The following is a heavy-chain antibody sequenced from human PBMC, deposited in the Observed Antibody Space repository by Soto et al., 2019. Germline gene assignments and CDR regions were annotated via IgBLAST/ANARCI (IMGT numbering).Heavy chain of an antibody. V-gene: IGHV1-2*04. CDR2: INPNSGGT. D-gene: IGHD6-13*01. Sequence: ASVKVSCKASGYTFTGYYMHWVRQAPGQGLEWMGWINPNSGGTNYAQKFQGWVTMTRDTSISTAYMELSRLRSDDTAVYYCARSLVNGTYEAFDIWGQGTMVTVSS. J-gene: IGHJ3*02. CDR1: GYTFTGYY. CDR3: ARSLVNGTYEAFDI.